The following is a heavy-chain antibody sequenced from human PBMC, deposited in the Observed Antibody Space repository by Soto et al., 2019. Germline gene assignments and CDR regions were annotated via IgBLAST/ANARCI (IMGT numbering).Heavy chain of an antibody. D-gene: IGHD4-17*01. Sequence: GESLKISCKGSGYSFSNYWIAWVRQMPGKGLEYMGIIYPSDSQTRYSPSFQGQVTISADKSISTAYLQWTSLKASDTAIYYCARHGFYGDYSSNYFDPWGQGTLGTVPQ. V-gene: IGHV5-51*01. CDR2: IYPSDSQT. CDR3: ARHGFYGDYSSNYFDP. J-gene: IGHJ5*02. CDR1: GYSFSNYW.